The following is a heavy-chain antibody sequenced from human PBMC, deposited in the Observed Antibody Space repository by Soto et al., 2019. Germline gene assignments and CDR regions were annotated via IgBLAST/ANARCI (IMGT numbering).Heavy chain of an antibody. D-gene: IGHD5-18*01. CDR2: IYYSGST. CDR1: GGSISSGGYY. J-gene: IGHJ6*02. Sequence: QVQLQESGLGLVKPSQTLSLTCTVSGGSISSGGYYWSWIRQHPGKGLEWIGYIYYSGSTYYNPSLKSRVTXSLXXSXDQFSLKLSSVTAADTAVYYCASRGYSYGFSLGMDVWGQGTTVTVSS. CDR3: ASRGYSYGFSLGMDV. V-gene: IGHV4-31*03.